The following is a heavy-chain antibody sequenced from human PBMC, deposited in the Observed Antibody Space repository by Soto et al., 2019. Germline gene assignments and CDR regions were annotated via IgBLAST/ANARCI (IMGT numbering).Heavy chain of an antibody. CDR2: IKQDGSEK. CDR1: GFTFSSYW. J-gene: IGHJ4*02. V-gene: IGHV3-7*02. Sequence: EVQLVASGGGLVQPGVSLSLSCAASGFTFSSYWMTWVRQAPGKGLEWVANIKQDGSEKYYVDSVKGRFTISRDNAKNSLYLQMNSLRAEDTAVYYCATHPYSSGWYCWGQGTLVTVSS. D-gene: IGHD6-13*01. CDR3: ATHPYSSGWYC.